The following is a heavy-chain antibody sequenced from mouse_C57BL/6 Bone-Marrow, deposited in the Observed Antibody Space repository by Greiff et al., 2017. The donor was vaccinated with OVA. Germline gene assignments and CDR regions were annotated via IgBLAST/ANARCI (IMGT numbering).Heavy chain of an antibody. V-gene: IGHV6-3*01. CDR3: TEGFSWFAY. Sequence: VQLKESGGGLVQPGGSMKLSCVASGFTFSNYWMNWVRQSPEKGLEWVAQIRLKSDNYATHYAESVKGRFTISRDDSKSSVYLQMNNLRAEDTGIYYCTEGFSWFAYWGQGTLVTVSA. CDR2: IRLKSDNYAT. J-gene: IGHJ3*01. CDR1: GFTFSNYW.